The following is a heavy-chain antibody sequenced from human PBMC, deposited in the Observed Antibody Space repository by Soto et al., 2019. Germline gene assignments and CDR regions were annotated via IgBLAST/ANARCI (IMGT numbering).Heavy chain of an antibody. D-gene: IGHD2-15*01. CDR2: IIPIFGTA. V-gene: IGHV1-69*13. Sequence: SVKVSCKASGGTFSSYAISWVRQAPGQGLEWMGGIIPIFGTANYAQKFQGRVTITADESTSTAYMELSSLRSEDTAVYYCARVVSPATFYYYYGMDVWGQGTTVTVSS. J-gene: IGHJ6*02. CDR1: GGTFSSYA. CDR3: ARVVSPATFYYYYGMDV.